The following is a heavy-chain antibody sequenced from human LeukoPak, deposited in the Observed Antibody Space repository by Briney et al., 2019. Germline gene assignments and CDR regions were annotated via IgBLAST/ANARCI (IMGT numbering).Heavy chain of an antibody. CDR2: FSYSGST. Sequence: SETLSLTCTVSGGSITSDYWSWIRQSPGKGLEWTGYFSYSGSTHYSPSLTSRVAISVDTSRNQLSLKLKSVTAADTAIYYCARADESLVYGMDVWGQGTTVIVSS. J-gene: IGHJ6*02. V-gene: IGHV4-59*08. CDR1: GGSITSDY. CDR3: ARADESLVYGMDV.